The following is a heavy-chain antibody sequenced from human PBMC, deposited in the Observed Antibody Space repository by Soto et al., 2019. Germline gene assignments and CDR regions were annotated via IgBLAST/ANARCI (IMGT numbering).Heavy chain of an antibody. Sequence: PGESLKITCKGSGYSFTSYWMGWVRQMPGKGLEWMGIIYPGDSDTRYSPSFKGQVTISADKSISTAYLQWSSLKASDTAMYYCARHVSDDIVLMVYALNYYGMDVWGQGTTVTVSS. J-gene: IGHJ6*02. CDR2: IYPGDSDT. CDR1: GYSFTSYW. CDR3: ARHVSDDIVLMVYALNYYGMDV. D-gene: IGHD2-8*01. V-gene: IGHV5-51*01.